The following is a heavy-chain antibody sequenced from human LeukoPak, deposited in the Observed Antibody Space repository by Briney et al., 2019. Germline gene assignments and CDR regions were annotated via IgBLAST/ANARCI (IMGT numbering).Heavy chain of an antibody. J-gene: IGHJ4*02. V-gene: IGHV1-18*04. CDR1: GYTFTSYY. Sequence: ASVKVSCKASGYTFTSYYMHWVRQAPGQGLEWMGWISAYNGNTNYAQKLQGRVTMTTDTSTGTAYMELRSLRSDDTAVYYCARRYCSGGSCLYYFDYWGQGTLVTVSS. CDR2: ISAYNGNT. CDR3: ARRYCSGGSCLYYFDY. D-gene: IGHD2-15*01.